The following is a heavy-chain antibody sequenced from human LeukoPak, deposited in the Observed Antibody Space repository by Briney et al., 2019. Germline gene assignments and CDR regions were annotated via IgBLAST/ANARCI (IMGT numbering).Heavy chain of an antibody. CDR1: GGSISSYY. CDR3: ARDREQLVNGYYYMDV. CDR2: IYYSGST. Sequence: PSETLSLTCAVSGGSISSYYWSWIRQPPGKGLEWIGYIYYSGSTNYNPSLKSRVTISVDTSKNQFSLKLSSVTAADTAVYYCARDREQLVNGYYYMDVWGKGTTVTVSS. V-gene: IGHV4-59*01. D-gene: IGHD6-13*01. J-gene: IGHJ6*03.